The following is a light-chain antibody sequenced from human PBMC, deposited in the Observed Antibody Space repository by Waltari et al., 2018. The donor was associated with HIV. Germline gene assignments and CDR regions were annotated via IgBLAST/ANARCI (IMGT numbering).Light chain of an antibody. CDR2: GNH. V-gene: IGLV1-51*01. CDR1: TSNIGNNF. Sequence: QSVLTQPPAVSAAPGQKVTISCSGTTSNIGNNFVSWYQKLPGTAPKLLIFGNHKRPSGVSDRFSASKSATSATLDITGLHTGDEAEYYCGTWDTSLNAGVFGGGTKVSVL. J-gene: IGLJ2*01. CDR3: GTWDTSLNAGV.